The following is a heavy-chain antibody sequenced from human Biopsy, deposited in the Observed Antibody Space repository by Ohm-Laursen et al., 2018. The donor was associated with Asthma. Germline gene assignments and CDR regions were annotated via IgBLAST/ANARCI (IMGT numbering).Heavy chain of an antibody. CDR3: VRGSSSWHHGPFHYYYGLDV. V-gene: IGHV4-39*01. CDR2: IYYSGTT. J-gene: IGHJ6*02. D-gene: IGHD6-13*01. CDR1: GGYMRSGNYY. Sequence: SETLSLTCRLSSGSGGYMRSGNYYWGWIRQPPEKGLEWIGSIYYSGTTYYNPSLESRVTVSADTSKNQFSLKLTSVTAADTAVYYCVRGSSSWHHGPFHYYYGLDVWGQGTTATVSS.